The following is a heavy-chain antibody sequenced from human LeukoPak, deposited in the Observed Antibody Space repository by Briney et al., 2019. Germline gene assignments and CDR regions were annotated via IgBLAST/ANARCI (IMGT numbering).Heavy chain of an antibody. J-gene: IGHJ4*02. V-gene: IGHV3-23*01. CDR2: ISGTGGST. Sequence: GGSLRLSCAASGFTFSSYAMTWVRQAPGKGLEWVSSISGTGGSTFYADSVKGRFTISRDNSKNTLYLQMNSLRAEDTAIYYCAKAREVYCSGGSCYGSDKLFPADYWGQGSLVTVSS. CDR1: GFTFSSYA. D-gene: IGHD2-15*01. CDR3: AKAREVYCSGGSCYGSDKLFPADY.